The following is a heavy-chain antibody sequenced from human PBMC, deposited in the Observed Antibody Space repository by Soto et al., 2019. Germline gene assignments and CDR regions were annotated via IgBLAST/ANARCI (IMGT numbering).Heavy chain of an antibody. D-gene: IGHD4-4*01. CDR2: ISYDGSNK. CDR1: GFTFSSYG. V-gene: IGHV3-30*18. CDR3: AKDRADDYSNYIDY. J-gene: IGHJ4*02. Sequence: XGSLRLTCAACGFTFSSYGMHGVRQAPGKGLEWVAVISYDGSNKYYADSVKGRFTISRDNSKNTLYLQMNSLRAEDTAVYYCAKDRADDYSNYIDYWGQGTLVTVSS.